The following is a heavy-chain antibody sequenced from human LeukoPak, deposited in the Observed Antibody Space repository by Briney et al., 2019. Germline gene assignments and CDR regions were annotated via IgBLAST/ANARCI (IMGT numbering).Heavy chain of an antibody. CDR2: INPNSGGT. D-gene: IGHD2-21*01. CDR3: ARIAYCGGDCFYGMDV. Sequence: ASVKVSCKASGYTFTGYYMHWVRQAPGQGLEWMGWINPNSGGTNYAQKFQGRVTMTRDTSISTAYMELSRLRSDDTAAYYCARIAYCGGDCFYGMDVWGQGTTVTVSS. J-gene: IGHJ6*02. V-gene: IGHV1-2*02. CDR1: GYTFTGYY.